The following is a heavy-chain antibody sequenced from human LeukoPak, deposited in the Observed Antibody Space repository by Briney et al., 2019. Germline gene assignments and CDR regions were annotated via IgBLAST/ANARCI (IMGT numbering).Heavy chain of an antibody. V-gene: IGHV3-21*01. D-gene: IGHD3-10*01. J-gene: IGHJ3*02. CDR2: ISSSSSYI. CDR1: GFTFSSYS. CDR3: AREGEGVAPDVFNI. Sequence: GGSLRLSCAASGFTFSSYSMNWVRQAPGKGLEWVSSISSSSSYIYYADSVKGRFTISRDNAKNSLYLQMNSLRAEDTAVYYCAREGEGVAPDVFNIGAKGKRATVS.